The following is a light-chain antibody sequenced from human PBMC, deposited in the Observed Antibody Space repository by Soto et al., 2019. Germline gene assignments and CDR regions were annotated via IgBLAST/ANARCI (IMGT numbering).Light chain of an antibody. CDR2: AAS. J-gene: IGKJ5*01. CDR3: QQSFSTLIT. CDR1: QSISTD. Sequence: IQMTQSPSSLSASVGDRVTITFRASQSISTDLHWYQQKPGKAPNLLIYAASSLQTGVPSRFSGSGSGTDFTLTISSLQPEDFATYYCQQSFSTLITFGQGTRLEIK. V-gene: IGKV1-39*01.